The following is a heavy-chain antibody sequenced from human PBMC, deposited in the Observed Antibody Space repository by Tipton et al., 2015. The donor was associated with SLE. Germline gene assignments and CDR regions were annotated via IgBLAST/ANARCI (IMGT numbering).Heavy chain of an antibody. J-gene: IGHJ4*02. Sequence: SLRLSCAASGFTFSSYWMNWVRQAPGKGLEWVANIDQDGSGKSYVDSVKGRFTTSRDNAKNTLYLQMNSLSAEDMGIYYCATGEGSLAYFDYWGQGTLVTVSS. D-gene: IGHD7-27*01. CDR2: IDQDGSGK. V-gene: IGHV3-7*01. CDR1: GFTFSSYW. CDR3: ATGEGSLAYFDY.